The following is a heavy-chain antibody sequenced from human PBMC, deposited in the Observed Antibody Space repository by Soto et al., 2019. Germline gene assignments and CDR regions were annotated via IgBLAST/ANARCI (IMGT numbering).Heavy chain of an antibody. J-gene: IGHJ6*03. V-gene: IGHV4-59*08. D-gene: IGHD3-10*01. Sequence: SETLSLTCTVSGGSISSYYWSWIRQPPGKGLEWIGYIYYSGSTNYNPSLKSRVTISVDTSKNQFSLKLSSVTAADTAVYYCARLRLNLVRGVSYGADYYYYYMDVWGKGTTVTVSS. CDR2: IYYSGST. CDR1: GGSISSYY. CDR3: ARLRLNLVRGVSYGADYYYYYMDV.